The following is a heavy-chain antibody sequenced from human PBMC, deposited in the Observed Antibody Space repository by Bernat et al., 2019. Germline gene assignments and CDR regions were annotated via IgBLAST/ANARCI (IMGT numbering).Heavy chain of an antibody. CDR3: ATLYFYGSGTYSNFDY. V-gene: IGHV4-39*01. CDR1: CGSISSTTYY. D-gene: IGHD3-10*01. J-gene: IGHJ4*02. CDR2: IYYSGSS. Sequence: QLQLQESGPGLVNPSETLSLTCAVSCGSISSTTYYWGWIRQPPGKGLEWIGIIYYSGSSYYNPSLKSRVTISVDTSKNQFSLKLSSVTAADTAVYYCATLYFYGSGTYSNFDYWGQGTLVTVSS.